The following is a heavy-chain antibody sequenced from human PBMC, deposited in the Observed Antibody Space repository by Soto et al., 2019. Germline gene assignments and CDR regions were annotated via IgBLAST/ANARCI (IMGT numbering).Heavy chain of an antibody. V-gene: IGHV1-46*01. CDR1: GYTFTSYY. D-gene: IGHD6-19*01. CDR3: ARASIAVAGSWYFDL. Sequence: GASVKVSCKASGYTFTSYYMHWVRQAPGQGLEWMGIINPSGGSTSYAQKSQGRVTMTRDTSTSTVYMELSSLRSEDTAVYYCARASIAVAGSWYFDLWGRGTLVTVSS. CDR2: INPSGGST. J-gene: IGHJ2*01.